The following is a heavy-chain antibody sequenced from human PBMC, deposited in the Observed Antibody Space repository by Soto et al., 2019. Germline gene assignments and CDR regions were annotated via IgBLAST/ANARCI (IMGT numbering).Heavy chain of an antibody. D-gene: IGHD2-2*01. Sequence: EVQLVESGGDLVQPGGSLRLSCAAPGFTFSSYDFHWVRHTTEKGLEWVSAIGVSGDTYYSASVKGRFTISRENAQNSLFLQMNSLGAGDTAVFYCARAYCGSTGCPGGLFLDLWGRGTLVTVSS. V-gene: IGHV3-13*01. CDR2: IGVSGDT. CDR1: GFTFSSYD. CDR3: ARAYCGSTGCPGGLFLDL. J-gene: IGHJ2*01.